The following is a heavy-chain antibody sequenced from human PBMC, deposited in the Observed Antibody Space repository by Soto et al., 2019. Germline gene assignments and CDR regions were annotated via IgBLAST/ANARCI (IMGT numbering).Heavy chain of an antibody. CDR1: GFTFSIYW. D-gene: IGHD6-19*01. Sequence: GGSLRLSCAASGFTFSIYWMHWVRQAPGKGLVWVSRINSDGITTNYADSVKGRFTISRDNAKNTLYLQMNSLSAEDTAVYYCASHPGYSSGWYNYWGQGTLVTVSS. J-gene: IGHJ4*02. CDR2: INSDGITT. CDR3: ASHPGYSSGWYNY. V-gene: IGHV3-74*01.